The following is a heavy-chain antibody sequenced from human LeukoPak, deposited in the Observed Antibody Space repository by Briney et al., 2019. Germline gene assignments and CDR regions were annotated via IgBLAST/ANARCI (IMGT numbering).Heavy chain of an antibody. Sequence: GGSLRLSCAASGFTVSSNYMSWVRQAPGKGLEWVSVIYSGGSTYYADSVKGRFTISRDNSKNTLYLQMNSLRAEDTAVYYCARGSYAFWSGYYSWGQGTLVTVSS. D-gene: IGHD3-3*01. V-gene: IGHV3-53*01. CDR2: IYSGGST. J-gene: IGHJ5*02. CDR3: ARGSYAFWSGYYS. CDR1: GFTVSSNY.